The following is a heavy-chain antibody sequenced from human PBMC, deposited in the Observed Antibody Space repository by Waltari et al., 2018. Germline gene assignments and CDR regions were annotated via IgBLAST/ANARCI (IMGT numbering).Heavy chain of an antibody. CDR2: INHSGST. J-gene: IGHJ4*02. CDR3: ARIDGYPSPLEY. Sequence: QVQLQQWGAGLLKPSETLSLTCAVYGGSFSGYYWSWIRQPPGKGLEWIGEINHSGSTNYNPSLKSRVTISVDTSKNQFSLKLSSVTAADTAVYYCARIDGYPSPLEYWGQGTLVTVSS. D-gene: IGHD5-12*01. CDR1: GGSFSGYY. V-gene: IGHV4-34*01.